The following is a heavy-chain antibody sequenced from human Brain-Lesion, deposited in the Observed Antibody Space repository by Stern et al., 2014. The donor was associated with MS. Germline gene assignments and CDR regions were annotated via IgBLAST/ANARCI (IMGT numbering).Heavy chain of an antibody. Sequence: VQLVESGPGLVKPSQTLSLACAVSGASVGGGCWYWSWLRQPPGQGLGWLGNIYYSGTTYYKPSLKSRLIISLDTSKNQFSLNLTSVTAADTAVYYCAGAIGKYELLESFDMWGQGTMVTVSS. J-gene: IGHJ3*02. CDR2: IYYSGTT. CDR3: AGAIGKYELLESFDM. V-gene: IGHV4-30-4*01. D-gene: IGHD1-1*01. CDR1: GASVGGGCWY.